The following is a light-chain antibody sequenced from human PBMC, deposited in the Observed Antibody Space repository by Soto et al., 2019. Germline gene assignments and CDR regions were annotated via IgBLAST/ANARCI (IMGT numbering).Light chain of an antibody. J-gene: IGLJ1*01. V-gene: IGLV2-14*01. CDR1: SSDVGGYGY. Sequence: ALTQPASVSGSPGQSITISCTGTSSDVGGYGYVSWYQQHPGKAPKLMIYGVNNRPSGVSYRFSGSKSGNTASLTISGLQAEDEADYYCSSYTSSTTYVFGTGTKLTVL. CDR3: SSYTSSTTYV. CDR2: GVN.